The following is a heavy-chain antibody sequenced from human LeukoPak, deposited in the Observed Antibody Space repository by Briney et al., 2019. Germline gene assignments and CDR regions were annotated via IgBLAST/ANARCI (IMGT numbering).Heavy chain of an antibody. CDR2: ISTSGTTM. V-gene: IGHV3-48*03. J-gene: IGHJ6*02. D-gene: IGHD3-10*01. CDR1: GFTFRSYE. Sequence: PGGSLRLSCAASGFTFRSYEMDWVRQAPGKGLEWVSHISTSGTTMYYADSVKGRFTISRDNAKNLLYLQMNSLRAEDTSVYYCARVDYYGSGSPYYYDMDVWGQGTTVTVSS. CDR3: ARVDYYGSGSPYYYDMDV.